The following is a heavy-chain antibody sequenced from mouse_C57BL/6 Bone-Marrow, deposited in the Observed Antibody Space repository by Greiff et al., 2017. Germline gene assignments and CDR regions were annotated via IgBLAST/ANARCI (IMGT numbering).Heavy chain of an antibody. CDR1: GFSLTSYG. J-gene: IGHJ4*01. CDR3: AKSDGSSLCYYAMDY. CDR2: IWRGGST. Sequence: VKLMESGPGLVQPSQSLSITCTVSGFSLTSYGVHWVRQSPGKGLEWLGVIWRGGSTDYNAAFMSRLSITKDNSKSQVFFKMNSLQADDTAIYYCAKSDGSSLCYYAMDYWGQGTSVTVSS. D-gene: IGHD1-1*01. V-gene: IGHV2-5*01.